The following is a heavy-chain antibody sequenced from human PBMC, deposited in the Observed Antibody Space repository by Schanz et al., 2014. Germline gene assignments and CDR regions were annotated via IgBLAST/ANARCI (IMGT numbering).Heavy chain of an antibody. D-gene: IGHD6-19*01. V-gene: IGHV1-69*02. Sequence: QVQLVQSGAEVKKPGSSVKVSCKASRSTFSSYTISWVRQAPGQGLEWIGWIMPLRGIGNNAWKFQDRLTITADKSMNIAYMELSSLGTEDTAVYYCTRLRRADPNGFDVWGQGTTVTVS. CDR3: TRLRRADPNGFDV. CDR2: IMPLRGIG. CDR1: RSTFSSYT. J-gene: IGHJ6*02.